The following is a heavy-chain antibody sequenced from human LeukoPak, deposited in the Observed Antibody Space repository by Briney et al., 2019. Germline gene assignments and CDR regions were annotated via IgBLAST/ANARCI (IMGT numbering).Heavy chain of an antibody. V-gene: IGHV4-59*01. CDR1: GGSISSYY. CDR2: IYYSGST. CDR3: ARVLGFGDPPHPWFDP. D-gene: IGHD3-10*01. J-gene: IGHJ5*02. Sequence: PSETLSLTCTVSGGSISSYYWSWIRQPPGRGLEWIGYIYYSGSTNYNPSLKSRVTISVDTSKNQFSLKLSSVTAADTAVYYCARVLGFGDPPHPWFDPWGQGTLVTVSS.